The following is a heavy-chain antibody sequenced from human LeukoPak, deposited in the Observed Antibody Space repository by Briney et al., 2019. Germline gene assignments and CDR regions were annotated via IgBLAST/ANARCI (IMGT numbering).Heavy chain of an antibody. CDR3: ARGGERYYDILTGYSTNYLDY. V-gene: IGHV3-21*01. D-gene: IGHD3-9*01. J-gene: IGHJ4*02. Sequence: PGGSLRLSCAASGFTFSSYSMSWVRQAPGKGLEWVSSISSSSSYIYYADSVKGRFTISRDNAKISLYLQMNSLRAEDTAVYYCARGGERYYDILTGYSTNYLDYWGQGTLVTVSS. CDR2: ISSSSSYI. CDR1: GFTFSSYS.